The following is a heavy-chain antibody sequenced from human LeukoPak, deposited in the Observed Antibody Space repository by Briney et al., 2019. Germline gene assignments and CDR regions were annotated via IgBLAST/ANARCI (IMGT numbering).Heavy chain of an antibody. V-gene: IGHV3-11*04. Sequence: GGSLRLSCAASGFTFSDYYMSWIRQAPGKGLEWVSYISSSGSTIYYADSVKGRFTISRDNAKNSLYLQMNSLRAEDTAVYYXARGTYDFWSDYPDSFDYXGQGTLVTV. D-gene: IGHD3-3*01. CDR1: GFTFSDYY. CDR2: ISSSGSTI. J-gene: IGHJ4*02. CDR3: ARGTYDFWSDYPDSFDY.